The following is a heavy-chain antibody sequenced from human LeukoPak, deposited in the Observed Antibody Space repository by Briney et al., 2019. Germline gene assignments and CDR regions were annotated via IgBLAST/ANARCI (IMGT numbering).Heavy chain of an antibody. J-gene: IGHJ4*02. CDR3: AKGATPWGFGENFDY. Sequence: HPGGSLRLSCAASGFTFDDYAMHWVRQAPGKGLEWVSLISGDGGSTYYADSVKGRFTISRDNSKNSLYLQMNSLRTEDTALYHCAKGATPWGFGENFDYWGQGTLVTVSS. V-gene: IGHV3-43*02. D-gene: IGHD3-10*01. CDR1: GFTFDDYA. CDR2: ISGDGGST.